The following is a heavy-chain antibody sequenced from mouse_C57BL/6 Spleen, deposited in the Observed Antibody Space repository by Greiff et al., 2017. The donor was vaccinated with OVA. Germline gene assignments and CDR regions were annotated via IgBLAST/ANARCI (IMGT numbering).Heavy chain of an antibody. V-gene: IGHV1-76*01. Sequence: QVQLKESGAELVRPGASVKLSCKASGYTFTDYYINWVKQRPGQGLEWIARIYPGSGNTYYNEKFKGKATLTAEKSSSTAYMQLSSLTSEDSAVYFCARGDLLRFYYAMDYWGQGTSVTVSS. J-gene: IGHJ4*01. D-gene: IGHD1-1*01. CDR2: IYPGSGNT. CDR1: GYTFTDYY. CDR3: ARGDLLRFYYAMDY.